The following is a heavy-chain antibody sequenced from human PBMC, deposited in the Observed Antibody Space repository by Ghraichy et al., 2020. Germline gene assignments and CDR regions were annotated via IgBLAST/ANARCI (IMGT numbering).Heavy chain of an antibody. V-gene: IGHV4-34*01. D-gene: IGHD3-16*02. CDR3: ARRPFAIVQSIGGVIVLFDY. J-gene: IGHJ4*02. CDR2: INHSGST. CDR1: GGSFSGYY. Sequence: SETLSLTCAVYGGSFSGYYWSWIRQPPGKGLEWIGEINHSGSTNYNPSLKSRVTISVDTSKNQFSLKLSSVTAADTAVYYRARRPFAIVQSIGGVIVLFDYWGQGTLVTVSS.